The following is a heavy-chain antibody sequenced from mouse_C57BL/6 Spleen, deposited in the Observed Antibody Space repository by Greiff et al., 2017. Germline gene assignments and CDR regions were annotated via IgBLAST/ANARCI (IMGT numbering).Heavy chain of an antibody. D-gene: IGHD1-1*01. Sequence: QVQLQQSGPGLVQPSQSLSITCTVSGFSLTSYGVHWVRQSPGKGLEWLGVIWSGGSTDYNAALISRLSISKDNSKSQVFFKMNSLQADDTAIYYCARMYGSSYFDVWGTGTTVTVSS. V-gene: IGHV2-2*01. CDR2: IWSGGST. J-gene: IGHJ1*03. CDR3: ARMYGSSYFDV. CDR1: GFSLTSYG.